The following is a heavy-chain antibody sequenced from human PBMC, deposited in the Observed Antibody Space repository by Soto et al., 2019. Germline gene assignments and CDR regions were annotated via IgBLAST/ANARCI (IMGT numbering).Heavy chain of an antibody. CDR3: ASPKIAFYNWFDP. Sequence: SDTLSLTCTVSGGSLSSYYWSWIRQPPGKGLEWIGSIYYSGSTYYNPSLKSRVTISVDTSKNQFSLKLSSVTAADTAVYYCASPKIAFYNWFDPWGQGTLVTVSS. D-gene: IGHD3-3*02. V-gene: IGHV4-39*01. CDR2: IYYSGST. J-gene: IGHJ5*02. CDR1: GGSLSSYY.